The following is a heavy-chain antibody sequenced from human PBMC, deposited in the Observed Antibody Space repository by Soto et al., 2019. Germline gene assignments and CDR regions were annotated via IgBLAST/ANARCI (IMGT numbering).Heavy chain of an antibody. CDR3: ARQNGPLYVGYYYDMDV. D-gene: IGHD3-16*01. CDR1: GGLYSDYY. V-gene: IGHV4-34*01. Sequence: SETLSLTCAVYGGLYSDYYWSWIRQAPGKGLEWIGEIHHSGTTNYNPSLKSRVTITLDRSKNQFTLRLSSMTAADAAVYYCARQNGPLYVGYYYDMDVWGQGTTVTVSS. J-gene: IGHJ6*02. CDR2: IHHSGTT.